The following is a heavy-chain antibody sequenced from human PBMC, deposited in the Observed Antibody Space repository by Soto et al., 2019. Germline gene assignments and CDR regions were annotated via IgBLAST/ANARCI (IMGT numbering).Heavy chain of an antibody. J-gene: IGHJ6*02. D-gene: IGHD6-19*01. CDR3: ARDISSGWYYYYYGMDV. V-gene: IGHV4-59*04. CDR2: IYYSGST. Sequence: ASETLSLTCTVSGGSISSYYWSWIRPPPGKGLEWIGYIYYSGSTYYNPSLKSRVTISVDTSKNQFSLKLSSVTAADTAVYYCARDISSGWYYYYYGMDVWGQGTTVTVS. CDR1: GGSISSYY.